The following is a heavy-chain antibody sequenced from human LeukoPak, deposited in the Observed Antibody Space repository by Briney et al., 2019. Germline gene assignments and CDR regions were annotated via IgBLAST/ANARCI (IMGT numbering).Heavy chain of an antibody. D-gene: IGHD2-21*02. CDR1: GGTFSSYA. CDR2: IIPIFGTA. CDR3: ARERRSLGAYCGGDCSHDAFDI. V-gene: IGHV1-69*05. J-gene: IGHJ3*02. Sequence: SVKVSCKASGGTFSSYAISWVRQAPGQGLEWMGGIIPIFGTANYAQKFQGRVTITTDESTSTAYMELSSLRSEDTAVYYCARERRSLGAYCGGDCSHDAFDIWGQGTMVTVSS.